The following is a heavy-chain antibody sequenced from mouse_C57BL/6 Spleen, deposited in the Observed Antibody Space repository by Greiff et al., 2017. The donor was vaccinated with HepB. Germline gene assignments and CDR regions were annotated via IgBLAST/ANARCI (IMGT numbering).Heavy chain of an antibody. D-gene: IGHD1-2*01. V-gene: IGHV5-17*01. J-gene: IGHJ3*01. Sequence: EVMLVESGGGLVKPGGSLKLSCAASGFTFSDYGMHWVRQAPEKGLEWVAYISSGSSTIYYADTVKGRFTISRDNAKNTLFLQMTSLRSEDTAMYYCARRAYYGFFAYWGQGTLVTVSA. CDR2: ISSGSSTI. CDR1: GFTFSDYG. CDR3: ARRAYYGFFAY.